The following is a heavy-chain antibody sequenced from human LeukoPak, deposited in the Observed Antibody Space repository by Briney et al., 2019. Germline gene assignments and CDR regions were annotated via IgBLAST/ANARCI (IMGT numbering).Heavy chain of an antibody. V-gene: IGHV1-18*01. CDR3: ARDRRYYYDSSGYSYRFDP. J-gene: IGHJ5*02. CDR2: ISAYNGNT. CDR1: GYTFTNYG. Sequence: ASVKVSCKASGYTFTNYGISWVRQAPGQGLEWMGWISAYNGNTNYAQKLQGRVTMTTDTSTSTAYMELRSLRSDDTAVYYCARDRRYYYDSSGYSYRFDPWGQGTLVTVSS. D-gene: IGHD3-22*01.